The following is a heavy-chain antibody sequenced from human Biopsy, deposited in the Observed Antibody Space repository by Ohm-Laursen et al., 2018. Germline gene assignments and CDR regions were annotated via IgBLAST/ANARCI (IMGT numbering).Heavy chain of an antibody. CDR1: GGSIISYY. CDR3: ARTPRDSFWSGSYKRGLWFDP. J-gene: IGHJ5*02. V-gene: IGHV4-59*01. Sequence: GTLSLTCTVSGGSIISYYWTWIRQTPGKGLEWIGYVYNGGITNYNPSLKSRVTISKDTSKNQFSLQLSSVTAADTAVYYCARTPRDSFWSGSYKRGLWFDPWGQGTLVTVSS. CDR2: VYNGGIT. D-gene: IGHD3-3*01.